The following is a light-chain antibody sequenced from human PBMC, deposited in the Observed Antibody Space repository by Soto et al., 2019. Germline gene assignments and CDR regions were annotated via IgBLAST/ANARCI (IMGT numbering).Light chain of an antibody. Sequence: EIVLTQSPATLSLSPGERATLSCRASQSVSSYLAWYQQKPGQAPRLLIYDASNRATGIPARFSGAGSGTEFTLTISSLQSEDFAVYYCQQYKNWLALTFGGGTKVDIK. CDR1: QSVSSY. V-gene: IGKV3-11*01. J-gene: IGKJ4*01. CDR2: DAS. CDR3: QQYKNWLALT.